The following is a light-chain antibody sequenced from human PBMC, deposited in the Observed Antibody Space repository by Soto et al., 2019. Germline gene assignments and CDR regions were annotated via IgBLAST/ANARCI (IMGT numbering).Light chain of an antibody. J-gene: IGKJ1*01. CDR3: QQNKDWPGT. CDR2: DAS. Sequence: EILMTQSPATLSVSPGERVTFSCRASQSVSYYLAWYQQKPGQAPRLLIYDASTSATGIPVRFSGSGSGTEFTLTISSLQSEEFGVYYCQQNKDWPGTFGQGTKVEIK. V-gene: IGKV3-15*01. CDR1: QSVSYY.